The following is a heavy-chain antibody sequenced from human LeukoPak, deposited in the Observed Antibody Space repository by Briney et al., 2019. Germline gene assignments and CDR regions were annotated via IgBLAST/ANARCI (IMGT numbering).Heavy chain of an antibody. D-gene: IGHD6-19*01. V-gene: IGHV3-23*01. Sequence: GGSLRLSCAASGFTFSSYALSWVRQAPGKGLEWVSAISGSGGSTYYADSVKGRFTISRDNSKNTVYLQMNSLRVDDTAVYYCANSKVADFHYWGQGTRVTVSS. CDR3: ANSKVADFHY. J-gene: IGHJ4*02. CDR1: GFTFSSYA. CDR2: ISGSGGST.